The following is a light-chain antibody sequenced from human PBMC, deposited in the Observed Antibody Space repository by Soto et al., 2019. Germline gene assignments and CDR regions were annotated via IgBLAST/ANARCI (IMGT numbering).Light chain of an antibody. J-gene: IGLJ2*01. CDR3: CSYSSSITLVV. CDR2: DVT. V-gene: IGLV2-14*01. Sequence: QSVLTQPASVSGSPGQSITISCTGTSSDVGGYSYVSWYQQHPGRAPKLMIYDVTTRPSGVSDRFSGSKSGNTASLTISGLQAEDEADYYCCSYSSSITLVVFGGGTKLTVL. CDR1: SSDVGGYSY.